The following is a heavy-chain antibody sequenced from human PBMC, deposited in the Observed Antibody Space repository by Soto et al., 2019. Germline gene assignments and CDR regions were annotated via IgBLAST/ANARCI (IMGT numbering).Heavy chain of an antibody. Sequence: PSETLSLTCTVSGGSISSSSYYWGWIRQPPGKGLEWIGSIYYSGSTYYNPSLKSRVTISVDTSKNQFSLKLTSVTAADAAVYYCARAPSYGGNSYGMDVWGQGTTVT. J-gene: IGHJ6*02. CDR1: GGSISSSSYY. CDR3: ARAPSYGGNSYGMDV. D-gene: IGHD4-17*01. V-gene: IGHV4-39*01. CDR2: IYYSGST.